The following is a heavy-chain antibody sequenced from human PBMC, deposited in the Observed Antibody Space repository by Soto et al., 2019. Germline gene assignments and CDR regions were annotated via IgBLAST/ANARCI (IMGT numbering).Heavy chain of an antibody. Sequence: QVQMVESGGGVVQPGRSLRLSCAASGFTFSAYGMHWVRQAPGKGLEWVALIWYDGGDKYYADSVKGRFTISRDNSKNTLYLQMNSLRAECTAVYFCARDRDFDYFDYWGQGTLVTVSS. CDR1: GFTFSAYG. D-gene: IGHD3-10*01. V-gene: IGHV3-33*01. CDR3: ARDRDFDYFDY. CDR2: IWYDGGDK. J-gene: IGHJ4*02.